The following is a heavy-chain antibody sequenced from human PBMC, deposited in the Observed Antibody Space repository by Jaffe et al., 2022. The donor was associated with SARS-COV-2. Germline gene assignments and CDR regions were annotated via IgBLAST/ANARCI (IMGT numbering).Heavy chain of an antibody. CDR1: GYTFTSYD. CDR3: ARENYGYSVDYYYYMDV. Sequence: QVQLVQSGAEVKKPGASVKVSCKASGYTFTSYDINWVRQATGQGLEWMGWMNPNSGNTGYAQKFQGRVTMTRNTSISTAYMELSSLRSEDTAVYYCARENYGYSVDYYYYMDVWGKGTTVTVSS. CDR2: MNPNSGNT. D-gene: IGHD3-10*01. J-gene: IGHJ6*03. V-gene: IGHV1-8*01.